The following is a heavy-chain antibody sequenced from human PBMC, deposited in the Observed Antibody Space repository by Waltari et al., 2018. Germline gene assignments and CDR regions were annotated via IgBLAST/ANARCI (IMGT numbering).Heavy chain of an antibody. CDR3: AHRALADTAMGWDFGSWDY. D-gene: IGHD5-18*01. J-gene: IGHJ4*02. V-gene: IGHV2-5*02. CDR2: IYWDNDK. CDR1: GFSLTTTGVG. Sequence: QITLKESGPTLLKPTQTLTVTCSFSGFSLTTTGVGVGWIRQPPGKALEWLAVIYWDNDKRYSPTLGTSLTITKDTSKNQLVLTMTNVDPVDTATYFCAHRALADTAMGWDFGSWDYWGQGALVTVSS.